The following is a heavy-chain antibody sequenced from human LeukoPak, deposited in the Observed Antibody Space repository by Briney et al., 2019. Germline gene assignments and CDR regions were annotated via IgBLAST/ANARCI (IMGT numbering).Heavy chain of an antibody. J-gene: IGHJ4*02. D-gene: IGHD3-10*02. CDR2: INQDASEK. V-gene: IGHV3-7*02. CDR3: AGCSGSCPY. Sequence: GGSLRLSCAASGFTFSHYWMSWARQAPGKGLEWLANINQDASEKYYVDSVKGRFTISRVNAKNSLYLQIDNLRAEDTAVYYCAGCSGSCPYWGQGTLVTVSS. CDR1: GFTFSHYW.